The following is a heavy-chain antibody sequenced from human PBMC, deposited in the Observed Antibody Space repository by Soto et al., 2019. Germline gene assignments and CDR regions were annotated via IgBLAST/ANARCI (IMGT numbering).Heavy chain of an antibody. CDR1: GFTFDDYA. CDR3: AKDSYYYDSRGYRHRYFDY. D-gene: IGHD3-22*01. CDR2: ISWNSGSI. Sequence: EVQLVESGGGLVQPGRSLRLSCAASGFTFDDYAMHWVRQAPGKGLEWVSGISWNSGSIGYADSVKGRFTISRDNAKNSLYMQMNSLRAEDTALYYCAKDSYYYDSRGYRHRYFDYWGQGTMVTFSS. J-gene: IGHJ4*02. V-gene: IGHV3-9*01.